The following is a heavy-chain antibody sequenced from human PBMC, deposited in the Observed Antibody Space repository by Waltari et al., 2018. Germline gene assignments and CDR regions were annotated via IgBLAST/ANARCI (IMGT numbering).Heavy chain of an antibody. CDR1: GSTFSSYS. V-gene: IGHV1-69*08. J-gene: IGHJ4*02. CDR3: ARGGEPEVAGLDY. CDR2: IIPILGTT. D-gene: IGHD6-19*01. Sequence: QVQLVQSGAEVKKPGSSVKVSCKASGSTFSSYSISWVRQAPGQGLEWMGRIIPILGTTNYAQKFQGRVTVTADKSTSTAYMELSSLRSEDTAVYYCARGGEPEVAGLDYWGQGTLVTVSS.